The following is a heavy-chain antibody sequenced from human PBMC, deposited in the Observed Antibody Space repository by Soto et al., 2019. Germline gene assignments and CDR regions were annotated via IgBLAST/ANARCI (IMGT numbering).Heavy chain of an antibody. D-gene: IGHD6-25*01. CDR2: MNPNSGNT. V-gene: IGHV1-8*01. CDR3: ARASGYYYYMDV. CDR1: GYTFTSYD. J-gene: IGHJ6*03. Sequence: GASVKVSCKASGYTFTSYDINWVRQATGQGLEWMGWMNPNSGNTGYAQKFQGRVTMTRNTSISTAYMELSSLRSEDTAVYYCARASGYYYYMDVWGKGTTVTVPS.